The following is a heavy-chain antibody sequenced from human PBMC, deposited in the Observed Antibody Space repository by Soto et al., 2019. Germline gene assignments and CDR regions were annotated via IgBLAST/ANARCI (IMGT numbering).Heavy chain of an antibody. D-gene: IGHD5-12*01. Sequence: VASVKLSCKASGFTFSSSAMQWVRQARGQRLEWIGWIVVGSGNTNYAQKFQERVSITRDRSTATAYMELSSLRSEDTAVYYCAASIVATISWFDPWGQGTLVTVSS. J-gene: IGHJ5*02. V-gene: IGHV1-58*02. CDR1: GFTFSSSA. CDR3: AASIVATISWFDP. CDR2: IVVGSGNT.